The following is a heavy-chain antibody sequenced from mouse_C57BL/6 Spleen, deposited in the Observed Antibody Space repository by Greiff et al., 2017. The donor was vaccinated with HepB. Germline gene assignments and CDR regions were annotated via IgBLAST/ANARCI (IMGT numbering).Heavy chain of an antibody. CDR2: INPGSGGT. D-gene: IGHD1-1*01. Sequence: VQLQQSGAELVRPGTSVKVSCKASGYAFTNYLIEWVKQRPGQGLEWIGVINPGSGGTNYNEKFKGKATLTADKSSSTAYMQLSSLTSEDSAVYLCARWGTVVPLDYWGQGTSVTVSS. CDR3: ARWGTVVPLDY. J-gene: IGHJ4*01. V-gene: IGHV1-54*01. CDR1: GYAFTNYL.